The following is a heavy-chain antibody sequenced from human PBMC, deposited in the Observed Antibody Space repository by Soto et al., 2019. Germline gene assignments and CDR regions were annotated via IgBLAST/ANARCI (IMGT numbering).Heavy chain of an antibody. CDR3: ARGFGSASYSGYDREPYYFDY. CDR2: MNHSGST. Sequence: QVQLQQWGAGLLKPSETLSLTCAVYGGSFSGYYWSWIRQPPGKGLEWIGEMNHSGSTNYNPSLKSRVTISVDTSKNQFSLKLSSVTAADTAVYYCARGFGSASYSGYDREPYYFDYWGQGTLVTVSS. CDR1: GGSFSGYY. D-gene: IGHD5-12*01. V-gene: IGHV4-34*01. J-gene: IGHJ4*02.